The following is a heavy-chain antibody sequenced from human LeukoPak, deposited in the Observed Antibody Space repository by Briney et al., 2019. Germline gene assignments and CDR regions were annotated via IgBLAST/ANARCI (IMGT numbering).Heavy chain of an antibody. CDR3: AAAGYYYYCGMDV. V-gene: IGHV1-69*04. Sequence: ASVKVSCKASGGTFSSYAISWVRQAPGQGLEWMGRIIPILGIANYAQKFQGRVTITADKSTSTAYMELSSLRSEDTAVYYCAAAGYYYYCGMDVWGQGTTVTVSS. CDR2: IIPILGIA. CDR1: GGTFSSYA. J-gene: IGHJ6*02. D-gene: IGHD6-13*01.